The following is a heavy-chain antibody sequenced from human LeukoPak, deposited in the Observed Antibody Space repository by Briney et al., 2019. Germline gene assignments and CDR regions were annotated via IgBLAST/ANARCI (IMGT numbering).Heavy chain of an antibody. CDR3: ARGGRLRYSSSWFIGGAFDI. D-gene: IGHD6-13*01. Sequence: GGSLRLSCAASGFIFSSYEMNWVRQAPGKGLEWVSSISSSSSYIYYADSVKGRFTISRDNAKNSLYLQMNSLRAEDTAVYYCARGGRLRYSSSWFIGGAFDIWGQGTMVTVSS. V-gene: IGHV3-21*01. CDR2: ISSSSSYI. J-gene: IGHJ3*02. CDR1: GFIFSSYE.